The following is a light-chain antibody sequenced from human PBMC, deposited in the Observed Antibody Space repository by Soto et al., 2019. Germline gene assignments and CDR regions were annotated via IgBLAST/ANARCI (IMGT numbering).Light chain of an antibody. V-gene: IGKV3-20*01. CDR1: QTIRSNY. CDR2: GAS. J-gene: IGKJ1*01. CDR3: QKYGSPPGT. Sequence: ETVLTQSPGTLSLSPGERATLSCRASQTIRSNYLAWYRQTPGQAPRLLICGASNRATGIADRFSGSGSGTASPHITSRLEPKDFALYYCQKYGSPPGTSGQGTKVKIK.